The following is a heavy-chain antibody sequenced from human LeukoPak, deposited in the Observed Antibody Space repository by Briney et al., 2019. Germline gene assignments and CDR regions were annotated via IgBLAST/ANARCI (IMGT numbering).Heavy chain of an antibody. CDR3: ARGDLPNPFDY. D-gene: IGHD2-2*01. CDR2: INWNGGST. V-gene: IGHV3-20*01. J-gene: IGHJ4*02. Sequence: GGSLRLSCAASGFTFDDYGMSWVRQAPGKGLEWVSGINWNGGSTGYADSVKGRFTISRDNAKNSLYLQMNSLRAEDTALYHCARGDLPNPFDYWGQGTLVTVSS. CDR1: GFTFDDYG.